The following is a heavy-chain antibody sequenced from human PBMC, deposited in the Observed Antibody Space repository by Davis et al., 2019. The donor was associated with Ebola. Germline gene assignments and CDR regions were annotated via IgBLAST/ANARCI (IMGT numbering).Heavy chain of an antibody. J-gene: IGHJ5*02. CDR3: ARDPNNYGSEDYFARNHFDH. CDR2: ISYDGNKK. D-gene: IGHD3-10*01. V-gene: IGHV3-30-3*01. CDR1: GFTFSTYA. Sequence: GESLKISCVGSGFTFSTYAMHWVRQAPGKGLEWVALISYDGNKKYYADSVKGRFTVSSDISKNTLYLQMNSLRAEDTAVYYCARDPNNYGSEDYFARNHFDHWGQGTLVTVSS.